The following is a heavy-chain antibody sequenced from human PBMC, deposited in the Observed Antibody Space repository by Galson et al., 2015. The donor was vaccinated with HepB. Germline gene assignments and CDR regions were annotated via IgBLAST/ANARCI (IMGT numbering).Heavy chain of an antibody. CDR1: GFTFGDYA. J-gene: IGHJ4*02. V-gene: IGHV3-49*04. D-gene: IGHD6-19*01. CDR3: TRENIAVAGSSYFDY. CDR2: IRSKAYGGTT. Sequence: SLRLSCAASGFTFGDYAMSWVRQAPGKGLEWVGFIRSKAYGGTTEYAASVKGRFTISRDDSKSIAYLQMNSLKTEDTDVYYCTRENIAVAGSSYFDYWGQGTLVTVSS.